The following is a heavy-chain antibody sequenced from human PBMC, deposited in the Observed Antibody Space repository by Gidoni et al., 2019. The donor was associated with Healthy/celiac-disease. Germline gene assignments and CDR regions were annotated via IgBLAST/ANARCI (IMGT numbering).Heavy chain of an antibody. CDR1: GYTFTGYY. J-gene: IGHJ4*02. CDR3: ARDWGGRDFDY. D-gene: IGHD1-26*01. CDR2: INPNSGGT. V-gene: IGHV1-2*02. Sequence: QVQLVQSGAEVKKPGASVKVSCKSSGYTFTGYYMHWVRQAPGKGLEWMGWINPNSGGTNYAQKFKGRVTMTRETSIRTAKRELSRLRSDETAVYYWARDWGGRDFDYWGQGTLVTVSS.